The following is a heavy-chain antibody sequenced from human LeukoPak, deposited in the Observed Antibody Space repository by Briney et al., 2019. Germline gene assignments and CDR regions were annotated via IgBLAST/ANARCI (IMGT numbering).Heavy chain of an antibody. CDR1: GFTFNIYE. D-gene: IGHD3-9*01. CDR3: SRGHYDILTGSNWFDP. J-gene: IGHJ5*02. Sequence: GGSLRLSCAASGFTFNIYEMNWVRQAPGKGLEWISHINTDSSSIHYADSMKGRFTISRDNSKNTLYLQMNSLRAEDTAVYYCSRGHYDILTGSNWFDPWGQGTLVTVSS. CDR2: INTDSSSI. V-gene: IGHV3-48*01.